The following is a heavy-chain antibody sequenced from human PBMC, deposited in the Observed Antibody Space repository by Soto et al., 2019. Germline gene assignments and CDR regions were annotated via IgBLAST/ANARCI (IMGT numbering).Heavy chain of an antibody. V-gene: IGHV3-23*01. D-gene: IGHD3-3*01. CDR3: AKDRAIYDFWSGYY. Sequence: EVQLLESGGGLVQPGGSLRLSCAASGFTFSIYAMSWVRQAPGKGLEWVSGISSSGGSTYYADSVKGRFTISRDNSKNTLYLQMNSLRAEDTAVYYCAKDRAIYDFWSGYYWGQGTLVTVSS. J-gene: IGHJ4*02. CDR2: ISSSGGST. CDR1: GFTFSIYA.